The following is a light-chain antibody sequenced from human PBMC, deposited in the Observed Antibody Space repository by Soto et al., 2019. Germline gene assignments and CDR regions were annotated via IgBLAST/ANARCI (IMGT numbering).Light chain of an antibody. CDR3: AAWDDSLGGYV. CDR2: GNN. V-gene: IGLV1-44*01. J-gene: IGLJ1*01. Sequence: QSVLTQPPSASGTPGQRVTISCSGSSSNIGSNTVNWYQHLPGTAPKLLMHGNNQRPSGVPDRFSGSKSGTSASLAISGLQSEDEADYYCAAWDDSLGGYVFGTGTKVTVL. CDR1: SSNIGSNT.